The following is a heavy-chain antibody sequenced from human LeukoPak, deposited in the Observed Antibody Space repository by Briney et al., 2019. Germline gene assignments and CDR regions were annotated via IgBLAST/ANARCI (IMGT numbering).Heavy chain of an antibody. J-gene: IGHJ4*02. CDR1: GGTFSSYA. V-gene: IGHV1-69*04. Sequence: SVKLSFTASGGTFSSYAISWVRQAPGQGLEWMGRIIPIYDIANYSQKFQGRVTITADKSTSTAYTELSSLRSEDTAVYYCARDLPYYDILTGSGVFDYWGQGTLVTVSS. CDR2: IIPIYDIA. CDR3: ARDLPYYDILTGSGVFDY. D-gene: IGHD3-9*01.